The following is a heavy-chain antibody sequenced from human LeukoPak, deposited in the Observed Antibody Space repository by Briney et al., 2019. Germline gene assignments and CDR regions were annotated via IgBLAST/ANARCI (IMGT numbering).Heavy chain of an antibody. J-gene: IGHJ4*02. CDR3: ARDCTYYFAD. D-gene: IGHD2-8*01. CDR2: ISYDGGNN. CDR1: GFTFSNYA. Sequence: PGGSLSFSGTASGFTFSNYAIHWVRQAPGKGPEWVAFISYDGGNNIYADSVKGRFTISRDNSKNTVYLQMNSLRPEDTAMYYCARDCTYYFADWGQGTLVTVSS. V-gene: IGHV3-30-3*01.